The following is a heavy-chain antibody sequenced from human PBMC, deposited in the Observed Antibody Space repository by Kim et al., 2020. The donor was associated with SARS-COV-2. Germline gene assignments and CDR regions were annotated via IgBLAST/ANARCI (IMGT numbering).Heavy chain of an antibody. Sequence: ASVKVSCKASGYTFSDYHIHWVRQAPGQGLEWMGCINCKSGDTTYAQMFQGRVTVTRDTAISTAHMDLSGLMSDDTAVYYCASWVRVLAWRVPYWGQGALVTVSS. CDR1: GYTFSDYH. CDR3: ASWVRVLAWRVPY. CDR2: INCKSGDT. D-gene: IGHD3-10*01. J-gene: IGHJ4*02. V-gene: IGHV1-2*02.